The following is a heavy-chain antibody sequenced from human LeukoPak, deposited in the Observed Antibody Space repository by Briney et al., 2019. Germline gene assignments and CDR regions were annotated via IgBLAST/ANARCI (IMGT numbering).Heavy chain of an antibody. CDR2: IYHSGST. J-gene: IGHJ4*02. CDR1: GYSISSGYY. Sequence: SETLSLTCTVSGYSISSGYYWGWIRQPPGKGLEWIGSIYHSGSTYYNPSLKSRVTISVDTSKNQFSLKLSSVTAADTAVYYCARDSRDYYDSSGYMNWGQGTLVTVSS. D-gene: IGHD3-22*01. CDR3: ARDSRDYYDSSGYMN. V-gene: IGHV4-38-2*02.